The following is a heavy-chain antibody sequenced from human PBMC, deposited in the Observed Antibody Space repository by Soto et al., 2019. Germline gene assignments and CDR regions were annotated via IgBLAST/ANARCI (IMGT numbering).Heavy chain of an antibody. J-gene: IGHJ4*02. CDR1: GFTFSSYA. V-gene: IGHV3-23*01. CDR3: AKEVSLGSTVDLGY. CDR2: ISGSGGST. D-gene: IGHD7-27*01. Sequence: PWGSLRLSCAASGFTFSSYAMHWVRQAPGKGLEWVSTISGSGGSTYYADAVKGRFSISRDNSMGTLYLQMKSLRVEDTAIYYCAKEVSLGSTVDLGYWGQGTLVTGSS.